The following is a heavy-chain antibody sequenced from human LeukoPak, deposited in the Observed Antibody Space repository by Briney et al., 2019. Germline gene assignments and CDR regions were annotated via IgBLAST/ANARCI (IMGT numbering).Heavy chain of an antibody. J-gene: IGHJ6*02. D-gene: IGHD2-15*01. CDR2: ITSDGSNK. V-gene: IGHV3-30*18. Sequence: HPGRSLRLSCAASGFTFNTHGMHWVRQAPGKGLQWVALITSDGSNKYYADSVKGRFTISRDNSKNTLYMEMNGLRAEDTAVYYCAKRGFCSGGSCYSYNMHIWGHGTTVTVSS. CDR1: GFTFNTHG. CDR3: AKRGFCSGGSCYSYNMHI.